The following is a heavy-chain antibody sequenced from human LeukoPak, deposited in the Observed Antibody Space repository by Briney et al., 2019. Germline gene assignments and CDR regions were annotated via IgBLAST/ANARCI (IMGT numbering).Heavy chain of an antibody. V-gene: IGHV3-23*01. J-gene: IGHJ6*04. D-gene: IGHD3-22*01. CDR2: ISDDST. Sequence: GGSLRLSCAASGFTFSNYAMSWVRQAPGKGLEWVSTISDDSTYYTDSVKGRFTISRDNSKNTLYLQMNSLRAEDTAVHYCAKDPLSWFYGMDVWGKGTTVTVSS. CDR1: GFTFSNYA. CDR3: AKDPLSWFYGMDV.